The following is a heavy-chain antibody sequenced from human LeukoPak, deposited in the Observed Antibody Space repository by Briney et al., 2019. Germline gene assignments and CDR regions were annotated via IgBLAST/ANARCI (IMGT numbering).Heavy chain of an antibody. J-gene: IGHJ4*02. CDR3: ARYCSSTSCYDGFDY. CDR1: GYTFTGYY. Sequence: ASVKVSCKASGYTFTGYYMHWVRQAPGQGLEWMGWINPNSGGTNYAQKFQGRVTMTRDTSISTAYMELSRLRSDGTAVYYCARYCSSTSCYDGFDYWGQGTLVTVSS. D-gene: IGHD2-2*01. CDR2: INPNSGGT. V-gene: IGHV1-2*02.